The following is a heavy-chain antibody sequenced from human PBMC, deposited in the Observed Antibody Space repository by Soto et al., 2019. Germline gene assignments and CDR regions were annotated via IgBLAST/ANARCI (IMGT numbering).Heavy chain of an antibody. D-gene: IGHD3-16*02. CDR2: INHSGST. CDR3: VLRLGELSLYDLGY. Sequence: SETLSLTCAVYGGSFSGYYWSWIRQPSGKGLEWIGEINHSGSTNYNPSLKSRVTISVDTSKNQFSLKLSSVTAADTAVYYCVLRLGELSLYDLGYWGQGTLVTVSS. J-gene: IGHJ4*02. V-gene: IGHV4-34*01. CDR1: GGSFSGYY.